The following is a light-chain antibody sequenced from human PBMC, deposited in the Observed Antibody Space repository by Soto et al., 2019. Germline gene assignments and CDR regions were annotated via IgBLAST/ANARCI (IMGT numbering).Light chain of an antibody. CDR2: GAF. CDR3: QQYNDRPPIT. CDR1: QSVSSSY. Sequence: EIVLTQSPGTLSLSPGERATLSCRASQSVSSSYLAWYQQKPGQAPRLLIYGAFARATGTPARFSGSGSGSEFTLTISGLQSEDFAVYYCQQYNDRPPITFGQGKRLQIK. V-gene: IGKV3-15*01. J-gene: IGKJ5*01.